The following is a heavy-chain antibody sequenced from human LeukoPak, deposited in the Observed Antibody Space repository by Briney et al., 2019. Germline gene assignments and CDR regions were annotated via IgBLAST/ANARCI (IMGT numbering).Heavy chain of an antibody. CDR3: ARQGTLAGGRYYIDY. CDR2: VHGGGTV. Sequence: GGSLRLSCAASGFTVSSSFMSWVRQAPGKGLEWVSIVHGGGTVYYTNSVKGRFTISRDNSKNTLYLQMNSLRAEDTAVYYCARQGTLAGGRYYIDYWGQGTLVTVSS. J-gene: IGHJ4*02. D-gene: IGHD1-14*01. V-gene: IGHV3-53*01. CDR1: GFTVSSSF.